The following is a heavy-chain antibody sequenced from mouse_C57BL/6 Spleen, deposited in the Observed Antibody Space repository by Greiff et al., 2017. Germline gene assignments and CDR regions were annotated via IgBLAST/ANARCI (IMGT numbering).Heavy chain of an antibody. D-gene: IGHD2-4*01. CDR3: ARHGDDYDGPAWFAY. CDR2: ISSGGSYT. CDR1: GFTFSSYG. V-gene: IGHV5-6*01. Sequence: EVMLVESGGDLVKPGGSLKLSCAASGFTFSSYGMSWVRQTPDKRLEWVATISSGGSYTYYPDSVKGRFTISRDNAKNTLYLQMSSLKSEDTAMYYCARHGDDYDGPAWFAYWGQGTLVTVSA. J-gene: IGHJ3*01.